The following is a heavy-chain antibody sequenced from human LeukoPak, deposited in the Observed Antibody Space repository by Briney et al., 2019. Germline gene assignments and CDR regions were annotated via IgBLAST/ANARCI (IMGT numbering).Heavy chain of an antibody. D-gene: IGHD6-19*01. V-gene: IGHV3-23*01. CDR3: AKIQGLWLVPGDY. CDR1: GFTFSNYA. J-gene: IGHJ4*02. Sequence: QPGGSLRLSWAASGFTFSNYAMSWARQPPGKGLEWVSSMSGSGGSTYYANSVKGRFTISRDNSKNTLYLKMTKRRPADTALYYCAKIQGLWLVPGDYWGERTLVTVSS. CDR2: MSGSGGST.